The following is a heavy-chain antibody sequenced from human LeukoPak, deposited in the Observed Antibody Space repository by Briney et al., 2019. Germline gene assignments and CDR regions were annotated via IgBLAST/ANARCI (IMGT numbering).Heavy chain of an antibody. CDR3: AKYSSSSNYYYGMDV. CDR2: ISNDGRND. CDR1: GFTFSLYA. V-gene: IGHV3-30*18. D-gene: IGHD6-13*01. J-gene: IGHJ6*02. Sequence: GRSLRLSCSASGFTFSLYAMNWVRQAPGKGLEWVAFISNDGRNDHYADSVKRRLTISRDNAKNTVYMQMNSLRAEDTAVYYCAKYSSSSNYYYGMDVWGQGTTVTVSS.